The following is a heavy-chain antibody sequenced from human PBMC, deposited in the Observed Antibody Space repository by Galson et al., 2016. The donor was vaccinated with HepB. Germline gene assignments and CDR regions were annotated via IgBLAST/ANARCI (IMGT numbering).Heavy chain of an antibody. CDR2: ISSCINYI. J-gene: IGHJ4*02. V-gene: IGHV3-21*01. CDR3: VKEYF. Sequence: SLRLSCAAAGFIFSRYSVNWVRQAPGKGLEWVSSISSCINYISYADSVKGRFTISRDNTNNSVYLQMNDLRVDDTAMYYCVKEYFWGQGILVTVSS. CDR1: GFIFSRYS.